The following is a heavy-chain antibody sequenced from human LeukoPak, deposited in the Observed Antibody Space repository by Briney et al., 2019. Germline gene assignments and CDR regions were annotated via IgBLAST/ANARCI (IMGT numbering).Heavy chain of an antibody. D-gene: IGHD3-3*01. CDR2: IRGESDYI. J-gene: IGHJ4*02. CDR1: EFVFSTYY. Sequence: GGSLRLSCAASEFVFSTYYMHWVRQAPGKGLEWVSSIRGESDYIYYRDSVKGRFTISRNNAKNSLYLQMNRLRVEDTAVYFCVREHYDFFLDYWGQGTLVTVSS. CDR3: VREHYDFFLDY. V-gene: IGHV3-21*06.